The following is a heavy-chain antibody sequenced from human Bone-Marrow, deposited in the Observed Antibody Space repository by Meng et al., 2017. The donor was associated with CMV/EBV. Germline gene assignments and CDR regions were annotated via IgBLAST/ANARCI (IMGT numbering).Heavy chain of an antibody. Sequence: PVAGGSVHSGSYYWSWIRQPPGKGLEWIEYIYYSGSTNYSPSLKSRVTISVDTSKNQFSLKLSSVTAADTAVYYCAYQLLYSGYFDLWGRGTLVTVSS. V-gene: IGHV4-61*01. CDR3: AYQLLYSGYFDL. CDR2: IYYSGST. J-gene: IGHJ2*01. CDR1: GGSVHSGSYY. D-gene: IGHD2-2*02.